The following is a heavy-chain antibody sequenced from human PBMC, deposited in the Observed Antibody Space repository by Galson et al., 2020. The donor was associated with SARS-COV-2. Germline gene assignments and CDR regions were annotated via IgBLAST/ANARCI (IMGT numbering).Heavy chain of an antibody. CDR1: GFTFSHYS. CDR2: ISSSGGTI. Sequence: TGGSLRLSCAASGFTFSHYSMNWVRQAPGKGLEWVSSISSSGGTIYYADSVKGRFTISRDNAKNSLFLQMNSLRDEDTAVYYCASPMYYYDSSFDYWGQGTLVTVSS. D-gene: IGHD3-22*01. J-gene: IGHJ4*02. CDR3: ASPMYYYDSSFDY. V-gene: IGHV3-48*02.